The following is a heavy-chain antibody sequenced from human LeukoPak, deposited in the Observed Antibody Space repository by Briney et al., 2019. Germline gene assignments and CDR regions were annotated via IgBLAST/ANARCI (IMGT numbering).Heavy chain of an antibody. V-gene: IGHV4-31*03. J-gene: IGHJ4*02. CDR1: GGSISSDGYY. Sequence: PSKTLSLTCSVSGGSISSDGYYWSWIRQHPGKGLEWIGYMYYSGTTYLHPSLKSRVTISVDTSKNQFSLKLRSVTAADTAVYYCAREIASAGTGADYWGRGILVTVSS. CDR2: MYYSGTT. CDR3: AREIASAGTGADY. D-gene: IGHD6-13*01.